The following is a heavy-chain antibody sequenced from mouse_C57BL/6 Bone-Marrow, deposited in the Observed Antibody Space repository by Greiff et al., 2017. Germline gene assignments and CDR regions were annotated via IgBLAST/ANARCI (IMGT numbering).Heavy chain of an antibody. J-gene: IGHJ2*01. V-gene: IGHV1-69*01. CDR1: GYTFTSYW. Sequence: QVQLQQPGAELVMPGASVKLSCKASGYTFTSYWMHWVKQRPGQGLEWIGEIDPSDSYTNYNQKFKGKSTLTVDKSSSTAYMQLSSLTSEDSAGYYCARWDGNYVGDYWGQGTTLTVSS. CDR3: ARWDGNYVGDY. D-gene: IGHD2-1*01. CDR2: IDPSDSYT.